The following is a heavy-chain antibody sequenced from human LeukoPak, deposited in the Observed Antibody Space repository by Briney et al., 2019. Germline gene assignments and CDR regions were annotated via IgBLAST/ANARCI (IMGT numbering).Heavy chain of an antibody. CDR3: ARSTGAFHLDAFDI. CDR2: IYHSGRT. Sequence: SETLSLTCTVSGYSISSGYYWGCIRQPPGKGLEWIGSIYHSGRTFYNPSLKSRVTISVDTSKNQFSLKLTSVTAADTAVYYCARSTGAFHLDAFDIWGQGTMVTVSS. D-gene: IGHD2/OR15-2a*01. J-gene: IGHJ3*02. CDR1: GYSISSGYY. V-gene: IGHV4-38-2*02.